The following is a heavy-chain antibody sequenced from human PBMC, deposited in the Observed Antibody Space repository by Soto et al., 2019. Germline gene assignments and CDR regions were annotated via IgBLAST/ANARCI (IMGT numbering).Heavy chain of an antibody. D-gene: IGHD2-2*01. Sequence: QVQLVESGGGVVQPGRSLRLSCVASGFTFSRHGMHWVRQAPGKGLEWVAVIWYDGSQKYYADYVKGRFTISRDNSKNALYAQMNSLRVEDTAVYYCARIGPLPPNYAMDVWGPGNTVTVSS. CDR2: IWYDGSQK. J-gene: IGHJ6*02. V-gene: IGHV3-33*01. CDR3: ARIGPLPPNYAMDV. CDR1: GFTFSRHG.